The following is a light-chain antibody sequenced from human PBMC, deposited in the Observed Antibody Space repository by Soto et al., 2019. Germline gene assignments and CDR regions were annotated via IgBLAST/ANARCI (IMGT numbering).Light chain of an antibody. V-gene: IGKV1-5*01. Sequence: DIQMTQSPSSLSASVGDRVTITCRASQSIGSSLAWYQQKPGKGPKLLIYDASTLESGVPSRFSGRGFGTEFALTISSLQPDDFATFYCQQYNSYGTFGQGTKVDIK. CDR3: QQYNSYGT. J-gene: IGKJ2*01. CDR2: DAS. CDR1: QSIGSS.